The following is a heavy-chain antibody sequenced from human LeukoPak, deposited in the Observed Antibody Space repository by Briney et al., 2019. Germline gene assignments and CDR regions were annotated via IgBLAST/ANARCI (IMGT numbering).Heavy chain of an antibody. J-gene: IGHJ4*02. Sequence: SETLSLTCAVYGGSFSGYYWSWIRQPPGKGLEWIGEINHSGSTNYNPSLKSRVTIPVDTSKDQFSLKLSSVTAADTAVYYCARGLMTGYFDYWGQGTLVTVSS. D-gene: IGHD3-9*01. V-gene: IGHV4-34*01. CDR2: INHSGST. CDR1: GGSFSGYY. CDR3: ARGLMTGYFDY.